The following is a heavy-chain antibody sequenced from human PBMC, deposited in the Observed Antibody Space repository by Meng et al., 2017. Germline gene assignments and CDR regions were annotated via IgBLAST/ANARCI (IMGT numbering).Heavy chain of an antibody. CDR2: IIPIFGTA. D-gene: IGHD5-18*01. J-gene: IGHJ5*02. Sequence: SVKVSCKASGGTFSSYAISWVRQAPGQGLEWMGGIIPIFGTANYAQKFQGRVTITADESTSTAYMELSSLRSEDTAVYYCARALRGYSYGFDPWGQGTLVTVSS. V-gene: IGHV1-69*13. CDR1: GGTFSSYA. CDR3: ARALRGYSYGFDP.